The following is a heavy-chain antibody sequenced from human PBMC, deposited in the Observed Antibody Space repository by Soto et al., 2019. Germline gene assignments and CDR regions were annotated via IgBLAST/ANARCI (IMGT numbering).Heavy chain of an antibody. J-gene: IGHJ5*02. V-gene: IGHV1-8*01. Sequence: GXSVKVSCKASGYPFTSYDINWVRQATGQGLEWMGWMNPNSGNTGYAQKFQCRVTMTRNTSISTAYMELSSLRSEDTAVYYCARVAYYYDSSGYYHPWFDPWGQGTLVTSPQ. D-gene: IGHD3-22*01. CDR3: ARVAYYYDSSGYYHPWFDP. CDR1: GYPFTSYD. CDR2: MNPNSGNT.